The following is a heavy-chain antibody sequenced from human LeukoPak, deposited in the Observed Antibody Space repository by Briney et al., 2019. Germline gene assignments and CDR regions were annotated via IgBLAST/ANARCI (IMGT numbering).Heavy chain of an antibody. V-gene: IGHV1-18*01. CDR3: AREGTTIFGVVIIPEYYFDY. CDR1: GYTLTELS. CDR2: ISAYNGNT. D-gene: IGHD3-3*01. Sequence: ASVKVSCKVSGYTLTELSMHWVRQAPGQGLEWMGWISAYNGNTNYAQKLQGRVTMTTDTSTSTAYMELRSLRSDDTAVYYCAREGTTIFGVVIIPEYYFDYWGQGTLVTVSS. J-gene: IGHJ4*02.